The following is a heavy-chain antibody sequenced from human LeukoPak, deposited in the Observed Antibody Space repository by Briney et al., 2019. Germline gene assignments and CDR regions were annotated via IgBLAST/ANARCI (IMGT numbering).Heavy chain of an antibody. CDR3: AKDTALWWWRPGRGAFDI. CDR1: GFTFSSYG. V-gene: IGHV3-30*02. D-gene: IGHD2-21*01. CDR2: IRYDGSNK. J-gene: IGHJ3*02. Sequence: PGGSLRLSCAASGFTFSSYGMHWVRQAPGKGLEWVAFIRYDGSNKYYADSVKGRFTISRDNSKNTLYLQMNSMRAGDTGVYYCAKDTALWWWRPGRGAFDIWGQGTMVTVSS.